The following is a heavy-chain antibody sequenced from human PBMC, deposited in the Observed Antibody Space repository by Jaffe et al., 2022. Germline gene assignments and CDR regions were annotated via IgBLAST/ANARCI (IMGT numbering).Heavy chain of an antibody. CDR1: GYSISSGYY. D-gene: IGHD3-10*01. CDR2: IYHSGST. V-gene: IGHV4-38-2*02. J-gene: IGHJ4*02. CDR3: ARDELTMVRGVIGY. Sequence: QVQLQESGPGLVKPSETLSLTCAVSGYSISSGYYWGWIRQPPGKGLEWIGSIYHSGSTYYNPSLKSRVTISVDTSKNQFSLKLSSVTAADTAVYYCARDELTMVRGVIGYWGQGTLVTVSS.